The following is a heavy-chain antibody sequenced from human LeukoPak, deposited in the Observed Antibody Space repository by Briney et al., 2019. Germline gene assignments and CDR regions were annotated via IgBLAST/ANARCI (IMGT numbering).Heavy chain of an antibody. CDR2: IYSGGST. CDR1: GFTVSSNY. CDR3: ARGIAVAGRSDY. Sequence: GGSLRLSCAASGFTVSSNYMSWVRQAPGKGLEWVSVIYSGGSTYYADSVKGRFTISRDNSKNTLYLQMNSLRAKDTAVYYCARGIAVAGRSDYWGQGTLVTVSS. J-gene: IGHJ4*02. D-gene: IGHD6-19*01. V-gene: IGHV3-53*01.